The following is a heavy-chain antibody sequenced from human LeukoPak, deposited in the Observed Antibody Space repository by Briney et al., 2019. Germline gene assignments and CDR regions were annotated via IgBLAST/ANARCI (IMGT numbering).Heavy chain of an antibody. CDR2: INHGGST. Sequence: SETLSLTCAVYGGSLSAYYWTWIRQPPGKGLEWIGEINHGGSTNYNPSLKSRVTISVDTSKNQFSLKLSSVTAADTAVYYCARRLRLRFSYYYMDVWGKGTTVTISS. V-gene: IGHV4-34*01. CDR1: GGSLSAYY. D-gene: IGHD2/OR15-2a*01. J-gene: IGHJ6*03. CDR3: ARRLRLRFSYYYMDV.